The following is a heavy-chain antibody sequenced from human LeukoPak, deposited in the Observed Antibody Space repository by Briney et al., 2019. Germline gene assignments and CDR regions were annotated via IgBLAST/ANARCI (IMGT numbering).Heavy chain of an antibody. J-gene: IGHJ4*02. V-gene: IGHV4-4*07. CDR2: IYTSGST. CDR3: ARLNNLWNDFGGGGLDY. D-gene: IGHD1-1*01. CDR1: GGSISSYY. Sequence: SETLSLTCTVSGGSISSYYWSWIRQPAGKGLEWIGRIYTSGSTNYNPSLKSRVTISVDTSKNQFSLKLSSVTAADTAVYYCARLNNLWNDFGGGGLDYWGQGTLVTVSS.